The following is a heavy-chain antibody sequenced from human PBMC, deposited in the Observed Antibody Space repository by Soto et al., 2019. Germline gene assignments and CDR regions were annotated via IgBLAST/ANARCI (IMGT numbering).Heavy chain of an antibody. D-gene: IGHD1-1*01. V-gene: IGHV3-74*03. Sequence: GGSLRLSCGASGFDFNNYWMHWVRQDPGKGLVWVSRINGDGSDTKYADSVKGRFTISRDDATNSLYLQMNSLRDEDTALYYCARDGKRGYDMDVWGQGTTVTVSS. J-gene: IGHJ6*02. CDR3: ARDGKRGYDMDV. CDR1: GFDFNNYW. CDR2: INGDGSDT.